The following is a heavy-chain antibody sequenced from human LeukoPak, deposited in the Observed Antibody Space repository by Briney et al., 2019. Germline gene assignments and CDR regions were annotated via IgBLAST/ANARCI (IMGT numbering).Heavy chain of an antibody. Sequence: ASVKVSCKTSGYTFTNYGISWVRQAPGQGLEWMGWISAYNGNTNYVQKFRGRVAMTTDTSTSTVYMDLRSLRSDDTAVYYCARDIATVQHQEGGQGSLVTVSS. CDR3: ARDIATVQHQE. CDR2: ISAYNGNT. J-gene: IGHJ4*02. D-gene: IGHD1-1*01. CDR1: GYTFTNYG. V-gene: IGHV1-18*01.